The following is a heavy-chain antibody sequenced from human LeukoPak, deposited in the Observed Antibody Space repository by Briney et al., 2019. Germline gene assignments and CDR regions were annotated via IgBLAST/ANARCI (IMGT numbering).Heavy chain of an antibody. CDR1: GGSISVYY. J-gene: IGHJ5*02. CDR3: ARFYDSSGYYFTT. CDR2: IYYSGST. D-gene: IGHD3-22*01. V-gene: IGHV4-30-4*08. Sequence: PSETLSLTCTVSGGSISVYYWSWIRQPPGKGLEWIGYIYYSGSTYYNPSLKSRVTISVDTSKNQFSLKLSSVTAADTAVYYCARFYDSSGYYFTTWGQGTLVTVSS.